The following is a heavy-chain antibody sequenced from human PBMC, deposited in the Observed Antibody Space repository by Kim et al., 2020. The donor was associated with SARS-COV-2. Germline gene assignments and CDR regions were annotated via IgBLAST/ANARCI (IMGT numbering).Heavy chain of an antibody. CDR2: IKSKTDGGTT. V-gene: IGHV3-15*01. CDR1: GFTFSNAW. Sequence: GGSLRLSCAASGFTFSNAWMSWVRQAPGKGLEWVGRIKSKTDGGTTDYAAPVKGRFTISRDDSKNTLYLQMNSLKTEDTAVYYCTTTRGPEIKYYYDSSGYYLDYYYGMDVWGQGTTVTVSS. CDR3: TTTRGPEIKYYYDSSGYYLDYYYGMDV. D-gene: IGHD3-22*01. J-gene: IGHJ6*02.